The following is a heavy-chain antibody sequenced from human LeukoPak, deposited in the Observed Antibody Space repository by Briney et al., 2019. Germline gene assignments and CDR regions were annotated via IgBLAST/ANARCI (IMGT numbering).Heavy chain of an antibody. CDR2: ISGSGGST. D-gene: IGHD6-19*01. CDR1: GFTFSSYA. Sequence: GGSLRLSCAASGFTFSSYAMSWVRQAPGKGLEWVSAISGSGGSTYYADSVKGRFTISRENSKNTLYLQMNSLRAEDTAVYYCAKGTKRGHSSGWYYYYYYMDVWGKGTTVTVSS. CDR3: AKGTKRGHSSGWYYYYYYMDV. J-gene: IGHJ6*03. V-gene: IGHV3-23*01.